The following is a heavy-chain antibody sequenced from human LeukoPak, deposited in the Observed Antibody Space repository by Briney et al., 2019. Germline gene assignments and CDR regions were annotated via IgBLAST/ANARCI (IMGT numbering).Heavy chain of an antibody. CDR1: GGSFSGYY. D-gene: IGHD2-8*01. CDR3: ARGPDGDVLMVYATFDY. Sequence: PSETLSLTCAVYGGSFSGYYWSWIRQPPGKGLEWIGEINHSGSTNYSPSLKSRVTISVDTSKNQFSLKLSSVTAADTAVYYCARGPDGDVLMVYATFDYWGQGTLVTVSS. CDR2: INHSGST. J-gene: IGHJ4*02. V-gene: IGHV4-34*01.